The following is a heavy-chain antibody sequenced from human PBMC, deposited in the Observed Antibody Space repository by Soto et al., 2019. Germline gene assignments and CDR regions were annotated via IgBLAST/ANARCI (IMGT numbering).Heavy chain of an antibody. CDR2: IYWDDDK. J-gene: IGHJ4*02. CDR1: GLSLSTTGVG. Sequence: SGPTLVKPTQTLTLTCTFSGLSLSTTGVGVGWIRQPPGKALEWLALIYWDDDKRYSPSRKSRVTISKDTSKNQVDLTVTNMDPADTATYYCVHTERIYARLILWGQGTLVTVSS. V-gene: IGHV2-5*02. CDR3: VHTERIYARLIL. D-gene: IGHD2-15*01.